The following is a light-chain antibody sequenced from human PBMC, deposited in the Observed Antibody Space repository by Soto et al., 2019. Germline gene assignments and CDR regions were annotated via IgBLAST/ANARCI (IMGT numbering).Light chain of an antibody. CDR2: SAS. V-gene: IGKV3-20*01. CDR1: QSVNSN. Sequence: IVLTHSPATLSVSPWERATLSCRASQSVNSNLAWYQQKPGQAPRLLIYSASTRATGIPARFSGSGSGTDFTLTFSRLDPEDFAVYYCQQYGSSGTFGQGTKVDIK. J-gene: IGKJ1*01. CDR3: QQYGSSGT.